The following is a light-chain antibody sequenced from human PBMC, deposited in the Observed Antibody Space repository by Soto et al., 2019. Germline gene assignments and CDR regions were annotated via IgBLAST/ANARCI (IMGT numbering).Light chain of an antibody. CDR2: GAS. CDR1: QSFNSIY. V-gene: IGKV3-20*01. Sequence: EIVLTQSPATLSLSPGERATLSCRASQSFNSIYLAWYQQKPGQAPRLLIYGASSRATGIPDRFSGSGSGTTFTLTISRLEPEDVAVYYCHQYDSWTFGQGTKVDIK. J-gene: IGKJ1*01. CDR3: HQYDSWT.